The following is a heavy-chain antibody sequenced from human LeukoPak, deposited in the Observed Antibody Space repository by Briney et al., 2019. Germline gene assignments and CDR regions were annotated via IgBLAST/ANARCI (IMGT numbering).Heavy chain of an antibody. J-gene: IGHJ3*01. CDR1: GFTFNTYS. Sequence: GGSLRLSCAASGFTFNTYSMNWVRQAPRKGLEWVSYISSGSSTKYYADSVKGRFTISRDNSKNTLYLQMNSLRVEDTAVYYCARDDRRRLMASEYLDDTFDVWGQGTVVTVSS. D-gene: IGHD5-24*01. CDR2: ISSGSSTK. V-gene: IGHV3-48*01. CDR3: ARDDRRRLMASEYLDDTFDV.